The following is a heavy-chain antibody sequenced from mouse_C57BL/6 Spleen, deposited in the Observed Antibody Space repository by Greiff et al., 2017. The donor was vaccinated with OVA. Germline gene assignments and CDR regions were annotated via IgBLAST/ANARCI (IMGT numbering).Heavy chain of an antibody. V-gene: IGHV1-19*01. Sequence: VQLQQSGPVLVKPGASVKMSCKASGYTFTDYYMNWVKQSHGKSLEWIGVINPYNGGTSYNQKFKGKATLTVDKSSSTAYMELNSLTSEDSAVYYCGRSRARWDFFFACWGQGTLVTVSA. D-gene: IGHD3-1*01. J-gene: IGHJ3*01. CDR1: GYTFTDYY. CDR3: GRSRARWDFFFAC. CDR2: INPYNGGT.